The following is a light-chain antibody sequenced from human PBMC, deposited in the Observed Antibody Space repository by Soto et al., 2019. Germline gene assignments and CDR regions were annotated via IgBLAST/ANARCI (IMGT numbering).Light chain of an antibody. V-gene: IGKV3-20*01. CDR2: SAS. CDR1: QSINNN. Sequence: EVVLTQSPGTLSLSPGERATLSCRASQSINNNLAWYQHKPGQAPRLLIYSASSSAADIPDRFSVSGSRTDFNLAISRLKTEKFAMYSCQQYGTSHVTFGPGTKVDIK. CDR3: QQYGTSHVT. J-gene: IGKJ3*01.